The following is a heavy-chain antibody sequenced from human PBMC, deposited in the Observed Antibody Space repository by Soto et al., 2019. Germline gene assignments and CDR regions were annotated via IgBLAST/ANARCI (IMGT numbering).Heavy chain of an antibody. CDR3: ARELPPVDY. J-gene: IGHJ4*02. CDR2: ISAYNGNT. D-gene: IGHD2-15*01. Sequence: QVQLVQSGAEVKKPGASVKVSCKASGYTFSSYFISWVRQAPGQGLEWMGWISAYNGNTNYAQNLQGRVTMTTDTSTCTAYMELRRLRSDDTAVYYCARELPPVDYWGQGPLVTVSS. CDR1: GYTFSSYF. V-gene: IGHV1-18*01.